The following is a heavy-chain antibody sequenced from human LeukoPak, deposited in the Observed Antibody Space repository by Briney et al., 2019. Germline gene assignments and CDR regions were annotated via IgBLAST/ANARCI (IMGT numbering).Heavy chain of an antibody. CDR1: GYTFTSYG. Sequence: ASVKVSCKASGYTFTSYGISWVRQAPGQGLEWMGWISAYNGNTNYAQKLQGRVTMTTDTSTSTAYMELRSLRYDDTAVYHCARKVAAATYDYWGQGTLVTVSS. D-gene: IGHD6-13*01. J-gene: IGHJ4*02. CDR3: ARKVAAATYDY. V-gene: IGHV1-18*01. CDR2: ISAYNGNT.